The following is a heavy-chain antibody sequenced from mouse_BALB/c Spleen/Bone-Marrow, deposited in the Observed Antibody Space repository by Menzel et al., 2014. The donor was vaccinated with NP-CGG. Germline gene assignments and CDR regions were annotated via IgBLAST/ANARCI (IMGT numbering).Heavy chain of an antibody. V-gene: IGHV1-5*01. CDR2: IYPGNSDT. D-gene: IGHD4-1*01. CDR1: GYIFTSYW. Sequence: VQLQQSGTVLTRPGASVKMSCKASGYIFTSYWMHWVKQRPGQGLEWIGAIYPGNSDTTYNQKFKGKAKLTAVTSASTAYMELSSLTNEDSAVYYCTRNWDWYFDVWGAGTTVTVSS. CDR3: TRNWDWYFDV. J-gene: IGHJ1*01.